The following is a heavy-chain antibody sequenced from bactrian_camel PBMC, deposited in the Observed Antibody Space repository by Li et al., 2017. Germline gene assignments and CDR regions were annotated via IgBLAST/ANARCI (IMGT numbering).Heavy chain of an antibody. Sequence: VQLVESGGDSVEAGGSLRLACTASGPSWIWNCMGWFRHPPEKEREGVAAIDSSGNTNYADSVKGRFTISKDSAKNTLFLQMNTVEPEDTGMYYCAVRSWRDCTAPQILHALYRGQGTQVTVS. D-gene: IGHD1*01. CDR1: GPSWIWNC. CDR2: IDSSGNT. CDR3: AVRSWRDCTAPQILHALY. V-gene: IGHV3S53*01. J-gene: IGHJ4*01.